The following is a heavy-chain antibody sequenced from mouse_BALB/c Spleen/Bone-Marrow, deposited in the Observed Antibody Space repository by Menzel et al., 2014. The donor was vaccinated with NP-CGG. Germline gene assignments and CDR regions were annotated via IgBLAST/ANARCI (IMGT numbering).Heavy chain of an antibody. V-gene: IGHV1S127*01. CDR1: GYTFTSYW. CDR3: TRGEVQAMAY. J-gene: IGHJ4*01. D-gene: IGHD2-14*01. Sequence: QVQLQQSGAELVKPGASVKMSCKASGYTFTSYWMHWVKQRPGQGLEWIGVIDPSDSYTSYNQKFKGKATLTVDTSSGTAYIQLSSLTSEDSAVYYCTRGEVQAMAYWGQGTSVTVSS. CDR2: IDPSDSYT.